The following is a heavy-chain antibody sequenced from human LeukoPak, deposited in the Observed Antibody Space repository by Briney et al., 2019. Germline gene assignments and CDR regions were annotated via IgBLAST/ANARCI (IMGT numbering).Heavy chain of an antibody. V-gene: IGHV3-53*01. Sequence: GGSLRLSCAASGFSVSTKYMNWVRQAPGKGLEWVSILYSGSDTYYANSVKGRFTISRDSTKNILLLQMNDLRAEDTAVYYCARVGDHFHWYLDLWGRGTLVTVSS. D-gene: IGHD3-10*01. CDR3: ARVGDHFHWYLDL. CDR1: GFSVSTKY. CDR2: LYSGSDT. J-gene: IGHJ2*01.